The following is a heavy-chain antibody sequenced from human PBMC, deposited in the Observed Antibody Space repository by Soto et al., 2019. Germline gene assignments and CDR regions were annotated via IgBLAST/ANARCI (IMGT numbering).Heavy chain of an antibody. J-gene: IGHJ6*02. D-gene: IGHD1-1*01. CDR2: ISYDGSNE. V-gene: IGHV3-30-3*01. CDR3: ARAEGTDYYGMDV. CDR1: GFTFSSYA. Sequence: GSLRLSCAASGFTFSSYAMHWVRQAPGKGLEWVAVISYDGSNEYYADSVKGRFTISRDNSKNTLYLQMNSLRAEDTAVYYCARAEGTDYYGMDVWGQGTTVTVSS.